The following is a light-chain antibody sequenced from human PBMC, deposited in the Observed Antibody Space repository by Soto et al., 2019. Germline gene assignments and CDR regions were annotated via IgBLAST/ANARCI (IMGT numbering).Light chain of an antibody. CDR2: GDS. Sequence: QSVLTQPPSVSGAPGQRVTISCTGSSSNIGRGYDVHWYQQFPGSAPRLLLSGDSNRPSGVPDRFSGSRSGTSASRANTGLQAEDEADYFCQAFDSSLTISWVFGGGTKLTVL. V-gene: IGLV1-40*01. CDR1: SSNIGRGYD. J-gene: IGLJ3*02. CDR3: QAFDSSLTISWV.